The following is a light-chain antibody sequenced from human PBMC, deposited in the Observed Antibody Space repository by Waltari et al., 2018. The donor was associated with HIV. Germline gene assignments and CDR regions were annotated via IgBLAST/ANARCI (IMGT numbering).Light chain of an antibody. Sequence: QPALTQPPSASGSPGQSVTISCTGTSSDVDSYKYVSWYQHHPGKVPKLMIYEVSKRPSGVPDRFSGSKSGNTASLTVAGLQTEDEADYYCSSYAGTILVFGGGTKLTVL. J-gene: IGLJ3*02. CDR2: EVS. V-gene: IGLV2-8*01. CDR3: SSYAGTILV. CDR1: SSDVDSYKY.